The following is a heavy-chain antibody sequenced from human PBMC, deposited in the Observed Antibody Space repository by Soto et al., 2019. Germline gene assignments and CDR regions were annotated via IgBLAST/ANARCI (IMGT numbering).Heavy chain of an antibody. CDR1: GGSITSSSHF. CDR3: AGQTFTRAAASYGRSNWFDP. J-gene: IGHJ5*02. Sequence: SETLSLTCSAPGGSITSSSHFWGWVRQPPGKGLEWIGTIHLTGNTYYTPSLKSRLTMSIHTSKNEFSLRLNSVTAADTAVYYCAGQTFTRAAASYGRSNWFDPWGPGTLVTVSS. CDR2: IHLTGNT. V-gene: IGHV4-39*01. D-gene: IGHD3-16*01.